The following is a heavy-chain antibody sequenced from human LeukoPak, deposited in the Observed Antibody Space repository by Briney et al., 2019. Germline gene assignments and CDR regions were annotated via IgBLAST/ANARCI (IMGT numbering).Heavy chain of an antibody. CDR3: ARDYDYGDYGTDGEFDY. Sequence: GGSLRLSCAASGFTFSSYSMNWVRQAPGKGLEWVSSISSSSSYIYYADSVKGRFTISRDNAKNSLYLQMNSLRAEDTAVYYCARDYDYGDYGTDGEFDYWGQGTLVTVSS. CDR1: GFTFSSYS. CDR2: ISSSSSYI. D-gene: IGHD4-17*01. J-gene: IGHJ4*02. V-gene: IGHV3-21*01.